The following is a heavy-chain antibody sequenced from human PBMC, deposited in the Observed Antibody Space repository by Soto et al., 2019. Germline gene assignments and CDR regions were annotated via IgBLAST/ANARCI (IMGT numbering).Heavy chain of an antibody. Sequence: QVQLQESGPGLVKPSQTLSLTCTVSGGSISSGGYYWSWIRQHPGKGLEWIGYIYYSGSTYYNPSLKSRVTIAVDTSKNQFSLKLSSVTAADTAVYYCAREQRRDYGDFARRKSPENWFDPWGQGTLVTVSS. CDR1: GGSISSGGYY. V-gene: IGHV4-31*03. J-gene: IGHJ5*02. CDR3: AREQRRDYGDFARRKSPENWFDP. D-gene: IGHD4-17*01. CDR2: IYYSGST.